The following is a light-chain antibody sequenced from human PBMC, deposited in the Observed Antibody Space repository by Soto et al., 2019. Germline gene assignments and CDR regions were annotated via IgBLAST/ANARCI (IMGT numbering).Light chain of an antibody. CDR3: QQRSNWPS. V-gene: IGKV3-11*01. CDR1: QSVSSY. CDR2: DAS. J-gene: IGKJ5*01. Sequence: IVLTQSPATLSLSPGERATLSCRASQSVSSYLAWYQHKPGQAPRLLIYDASNRATGIPARFSGSGSGTDFTPTISSLEPEDFALYYCQQRSNWPSFGQGTRLEIK.